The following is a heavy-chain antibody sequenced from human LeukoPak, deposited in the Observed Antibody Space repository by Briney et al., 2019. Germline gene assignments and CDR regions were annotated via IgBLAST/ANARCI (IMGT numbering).Heavy chain of an antibody. Sequence: GGSLRLSCAASGFTFSSYAMHWVRQAPGKGLEWVAVISYDGCNKYYADSVKGRFTISRDNSKNTLYLQMNSLRAEDTAVYYCARDYEYCSSPSCSYFDYWGQGPLVTVSS. CDR2: ISYDGCNK. CDR3: ARDYEYCSSPSCSYFDY. V-gene: IGHV3-30-3*01. CDR1: GFTFSSYA. J-gene: IGHJ4*02. D-gene: IGHD2-2*01.